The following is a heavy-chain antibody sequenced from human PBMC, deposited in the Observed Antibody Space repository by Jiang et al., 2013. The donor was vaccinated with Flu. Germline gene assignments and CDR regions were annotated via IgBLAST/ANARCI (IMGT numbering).Heavy chain of an antibody. CDR1: GGSISSYY. CDR3: ARVRSESYDSSGYYVGPYYFDY. CDR2: IYYSGST. V-gene: IGHV4-59*01. D-gene: IGHD3-22*01. Sequence: GPGLVKPSETLSLTCAVSGGSISSYYWSWIRQPPGKGLEWIGYIYYSGSTNYNPSLKSRVTISVDTSKNQFSLKLSSVTAADTAVYYCARVRSESYDSSGYYVGPYYFDYWGQGTLVTVSS. J-gene: IGHJ4*02.